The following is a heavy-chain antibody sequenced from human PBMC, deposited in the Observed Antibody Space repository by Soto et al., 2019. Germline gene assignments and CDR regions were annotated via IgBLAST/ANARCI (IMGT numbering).Heavy chain of an antibody. V-gene: IGHV1-69*08. CDR3: ARDLSSGWYGFDP. CDR2: IIPILGIA. CDR1: GGTFSSYT. Sequence: QVQLVQSGAEVKKPGSSVKVSCKASGGTFSSYTISWVRQAPGQGLEWMGRIIPILGIANYAQKFQGRVTITADKSTSTAYMELSSLRSEDTAVDYCARDLSSGWYGFDPWGQGTLVTVSS. D-gene: IGHD6-19*01. J-gene: IGHJ5*02.